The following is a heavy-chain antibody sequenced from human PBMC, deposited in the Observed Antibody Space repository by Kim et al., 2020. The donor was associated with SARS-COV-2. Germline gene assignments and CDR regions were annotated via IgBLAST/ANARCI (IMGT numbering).Heavy chain of an antibody. V-gene: IGHV4-4*09. D-gene: IGHD6-13*01. Sequence: NPSLKSRFTISVDTSKNQFSRKLSSVTAADTAVYYCATLIAAAGRFWFDPWGQGTLVTVSS. J-gene: IGHJ5*02. CDR3: ATLIAAAGRFWFDP.